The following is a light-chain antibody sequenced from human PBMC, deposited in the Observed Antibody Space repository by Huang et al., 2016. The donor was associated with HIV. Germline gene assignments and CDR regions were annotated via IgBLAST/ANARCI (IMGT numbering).Light chain of an antibody. CDR3: QQRKYWPPIT. J-gene: IGKJ5*01. CDR2: DAS. CDR1: QSVNSY. V-gene: IGKV3-11*01. Sequence: ETVLTQSPATLSLSPGESATLSCRASQSVNSYLAWYQQKPGQTPRLLIYDASNRATGIPARFSGSGSWTDFTLTISSLEPEDFAFYYCQQRKYWPPITFGQGTRLEIK.